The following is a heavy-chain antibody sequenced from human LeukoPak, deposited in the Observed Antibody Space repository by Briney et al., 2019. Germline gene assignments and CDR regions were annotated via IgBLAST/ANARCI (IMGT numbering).Heavy chain of an antibody. J-gene: IGHJ4*02. CDR3: ARDDFLAGYYRGYFDY. CDR1: GFTFSDYY. Sequence: GGSLRLSCAASGFTFSDYYMSWIRQAPGTGLEWVSYISSSSSYTNYADSVKGRFTISRDNAKNSLYLQMNSLRAEDTAVYYCARDDFLAGYYRGYFDYWGQGTLVTVSS. V-gene: IGHV3-11*05. D-gene: IGHD3/OR15-3a*01. CDR2: ISSSSSYT.